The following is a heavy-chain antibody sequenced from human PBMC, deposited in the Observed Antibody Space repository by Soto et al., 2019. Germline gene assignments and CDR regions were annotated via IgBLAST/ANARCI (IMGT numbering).Heavy chain of an antibody. CDR2: INAGNGNT. CDR3: AREMGRITGTKPYYCYGMDV. CDR1: GYTFTSYA. V-gene: IGHV1-3*01. Sequence: VASVKVSCKASGYTFTSYAMHWVRQAPGQRLEWMGWINAGNGNTKDSQKFQGRVTITRDTSASTAYMELSSLRSEDTAVYYCAREMGRITGTKPYYCYGMDVWGQGTTVTVSS. D-gene: IGHD1-7*01. J-gene: IGHJ6*02.